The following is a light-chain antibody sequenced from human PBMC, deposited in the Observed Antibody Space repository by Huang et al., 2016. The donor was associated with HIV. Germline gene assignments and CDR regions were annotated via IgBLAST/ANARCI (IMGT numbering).Light chain of an antibody. J-gene: IGKJ2*01. Sequence: DIHMTQSPSSLSSSVGDRVTITCGASQAIRNYLAWYQQKPVTAPKLLISAASTLQSGVPSRFSGSGSGTDFTLTIGSLQPEDVATYYCQKYNSAPYTFGQGTKLEIK. CDR3: QKYNSAPYT. CDR1: QAIRNY. CDR2: AAS. V-gene: IGKV1-27*01.